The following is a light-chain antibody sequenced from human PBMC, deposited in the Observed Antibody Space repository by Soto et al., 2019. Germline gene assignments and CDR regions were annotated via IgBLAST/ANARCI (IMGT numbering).Light chain of an antibody. V-gene: IGLV2-14*01. CDR2: DVT. CDR3: SSYTSTSTPWV. J-gene: IGLJ1*01. CDR1: SSDVGGYNY. Sequence: QSVRTQPASVSGSPGQSITISCTGTSSDVGGYNYVSWYQQHPGKAPKLMIYDVTDRPSGVSNRFSGSKSGNTASLTISGLQAEDEADYYCSSYTSTSTPWVFGTGTKVTVL.